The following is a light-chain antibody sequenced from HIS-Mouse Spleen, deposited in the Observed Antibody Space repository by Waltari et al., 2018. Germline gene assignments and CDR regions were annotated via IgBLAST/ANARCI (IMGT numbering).Light chain of an antibody. CDR1: VLAKKY. Sequence: SYELTQPSSVSVSPGQTARITCSGDVLAKKYARWFQQKPGQAPVLVLYKDSERPAGMPERFSGSSSGTTVTLTISGAQVEDEADYYCYSAADNSGVFGGGTKLTVL. J-gene: IGLJ2*01. V-gene: IGLV3-27*01. CDR2: KDS. CDR3: YSAADNSGV.